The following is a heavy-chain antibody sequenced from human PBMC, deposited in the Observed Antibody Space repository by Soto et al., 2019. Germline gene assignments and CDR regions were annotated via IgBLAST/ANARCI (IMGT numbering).Heavy chain of an antibody. Sequence: QVQLHESGPGLVKPAETLSLPCTVSGGSISSYYWSWIRQPPGKGLEWIGYIYYSGSTNYNPSLKSGVTISLDTSKNLFSLKLSSVTAADTAVYYCARDLGGGDCSCGKGTMVTVSS. D-gene: IGHD2-21*02. J-gene: IGHJ1*01. CDR2: IYYSGST. CDR3: ARDLGGGDCS. V-gene: IGHV4-59*01. CDR1: GGSISSYY.